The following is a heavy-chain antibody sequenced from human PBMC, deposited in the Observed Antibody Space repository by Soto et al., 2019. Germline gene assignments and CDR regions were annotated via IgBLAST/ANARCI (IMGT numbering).Heavy chain of an antibody. V-gene: IGHV1-69*01. Sequence: QVQLVQSGAEVKKTGSSVKVTCKASGGTFNTYAVIWVRQAPGQGLEWMGGILPIFGTTNSAQNFQGRVTITADESTSTAYLELSSLRSEDTAVYYCARDGRELPGHAFDIWGQGTMVTVSS. J-gene: IGHJ3*02. D-gene: IGHD1-26*01. CDR1: GGTFNTYA. CDR2: ILPIFGTT. CDR3: ARDGRELPGHAFDI.